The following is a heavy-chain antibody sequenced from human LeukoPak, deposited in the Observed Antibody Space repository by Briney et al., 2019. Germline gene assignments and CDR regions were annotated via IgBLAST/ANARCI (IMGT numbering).Heavy chain of an antibody. CDR2: IIRRSRHV. V-gene: IGHV3-21*01. D-gene: IGHD3-10*01. J-gene: IGHJ1*01. CDR1: GFTLCDYS. CDR3: VRDLLGSGSTTAYLYH. Sequence: PGGSLRHSCAASGFTLCDYSMNWVPQAPRKGLEWVSSIIRRSRHVYYAGSVKGRFTISRDDARNSLYLQMNSLRAEDMAVYFCVRDLLGSGSTTAYLYHWGQGTLVTVSS.